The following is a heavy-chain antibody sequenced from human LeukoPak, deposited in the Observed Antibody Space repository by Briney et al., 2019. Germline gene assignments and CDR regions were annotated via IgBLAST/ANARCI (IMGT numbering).Heavy chain of an antibody. CDR3: AGIEAAGTSAFDI. Sequence: SETLSLTCTVSGYSINSGHYWGWTRQPPGKGLEWIGTIYHSGSTYYNPSLKSRITISVDTSKNQFSLKLRSVTAADTAVYYCAGIEAAGTSAFDIWGQGTMVTVSS. CDR2: IYHSGST. V-gene: IGHV4-38-2*02. D-gene: IGHD6-13*01. J-gene: IGHJ3*02. CDR1: GYSINSGHY.